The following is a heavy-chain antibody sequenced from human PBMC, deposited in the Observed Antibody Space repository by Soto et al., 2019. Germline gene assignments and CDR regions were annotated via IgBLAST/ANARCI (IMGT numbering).Heavy chain of an antibody. Sequence: GESLKISCKSSGYSFTDYWIGWVRQMPGKGLEWMGSIYPGDSDARYSPSFQGQVTISVDTSINTAFLRWNSLTASDTAMYYCARQADYNILTGYFCYFDYWGQGSLVTVSS. V-gene: IGHV5-51*01. J-gene: IGHJ4*02. CDR1: GYSFTDYW. CDR2: IYPGDSDA. CDR3: ARQADYNILTGYFCYFDY. D-gene: IGHD3-9*01.